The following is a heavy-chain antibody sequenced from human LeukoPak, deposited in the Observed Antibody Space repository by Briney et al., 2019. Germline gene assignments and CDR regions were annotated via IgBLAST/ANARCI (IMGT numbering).Heavy chain of an antibody. CDR2: FDPEDGET. J-gene: IGHJ4*02. CDR3: ATDLLRSSSWYYFDY. CDR1: GYTLTELS. Sequence: ASVKVSFKVSGYTLTELSMHWVRQAPGKGLEWMGGFDPEDGETIYAQKFQGRVTMTEDTSTDTAYMELSSLRSEDTAVYYCATDLLRSSSWYYFDYWGQVTMVTVSS. V-gene: IGHV1-24*01. D-gene: IGHD6-13*01.